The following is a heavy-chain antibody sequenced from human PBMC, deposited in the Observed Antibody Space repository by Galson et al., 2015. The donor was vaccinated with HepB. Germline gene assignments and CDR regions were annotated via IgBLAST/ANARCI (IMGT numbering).Heavy chain of an antibody. CDR2: ISSSSSYI. D-gene: IGHD6-19*01. CDR1: GFTFSSYS. J-gene: IGHJ4*02. Sequence: SLRLSCAASGFTFSSYSMNWVRQAPGKGLEWVSSISSSSSYIYYADSVKGRFTISRDNAKNSLYLQMNSLRAEDTAVYYCARDFPLPIAVAPPTSWSYFDYWGQGTLVTVSS. V-gene: IGHV3-21*01. CDR3: ARDFPLPIAVAPPTSWSYFDY.